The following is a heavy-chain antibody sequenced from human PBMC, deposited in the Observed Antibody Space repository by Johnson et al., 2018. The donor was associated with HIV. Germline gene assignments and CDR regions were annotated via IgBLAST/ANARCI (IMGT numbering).Heavy chain of an antibody. V-gene: IGHV3-30*04. CDR3: VRGPRVSMIAVLDI. Sequence: QVQLVESGGGVVQPGRSLRLSCAASGFTFSNYPIHWVRQAPGKGLEWVSFIRSKTYGGTTEYYADSVKGRFTISRDNSKNTLYLQMNSLRAEDTAVYYCVRGPRVSMIAVLDIWGQGTMVTVSS. CDR2: IRSKTYGGTTE. CDR1: GFTFSNYP. J-gene: IGHJ3*02. D-gene: IGHD3-22*01.